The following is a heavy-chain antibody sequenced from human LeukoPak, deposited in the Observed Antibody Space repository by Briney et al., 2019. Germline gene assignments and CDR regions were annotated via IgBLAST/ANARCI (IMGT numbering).Heavy chain of an antibody. CDR2: INPNSGGT. V-gene: IGHV1-2*02. CDR3: ARGRGYRLLWFGKDAFDI. J-gene: IGHJ3*02. D-gene: IGHD3-10*01. Sequence: ASVKVSCKASGYTFTSYGISWVRQAPGQGLEWMGWINPNSGGTNYAQKFQGRVTMTRDTSISTAYMELSRLRSEDTAVYYCARGRGYRLLWFGKDAFDIWGQGTMVTVSS. CDR1: GYTFTSYG.